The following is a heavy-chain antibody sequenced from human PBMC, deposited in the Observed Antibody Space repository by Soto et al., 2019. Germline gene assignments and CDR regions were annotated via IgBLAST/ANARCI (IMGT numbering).Heavy chain of an antibody. D-gene: IGHD3-10*01. CDR2: TYYRSKWYN. V-gene: IGHV6-1*01. CDR1: GDSLSTNGVA. J-gene: IGHJ3*02. Sequence: QVQLQQSGPGLVKPSQTLSLTCAISGDSLSTNGVAWNWMRQSPSRGLKWLRRTYYRSKWYNDYALSVESRISINPDTSKNQFSLQLSSVTPEDTAVYYCARGIHNAFDIWGQGTVVTVSS. CDR3: ARGIHNAFDI.